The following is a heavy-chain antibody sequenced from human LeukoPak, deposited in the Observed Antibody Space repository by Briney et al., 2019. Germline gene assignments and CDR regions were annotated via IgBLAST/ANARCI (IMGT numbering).Heavy chain of an antibody. CDR1: GFTFSSFE. J-gene: IGHJ6*03. V-gene: IGHV3-48*03. D-gene: IGHD1-26*01. CDR3: ARDPYSGSYGDYYYYYMDV. CDR2: ISNRGSTV. Sequence: PGGSLRLSCATSGFTFSSFEMNWVRQAPGKGLEWVSYISNRGSTVYYADSVKGRFTISRDNAKSSLYLQMNSLRDEDTAVYYCARDPYSGSYGDYYYYYMDVWGKGTTVTISS.